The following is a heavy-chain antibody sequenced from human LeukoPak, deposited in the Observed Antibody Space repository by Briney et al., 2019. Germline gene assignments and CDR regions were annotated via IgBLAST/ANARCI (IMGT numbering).Heavy chain of an antibody. Sequence: SETLSLTCAVYGGSFSGYHWSWIRQPPGKGLEWIGEINHSGSTNYNPSLKSRVTISVDTSKNQFSLKLSSVTAADTAVYYCARGGYSYGYGYWGQGTLVTVSS. D-gene: IGHD5-18*01. V-gene: IGHV4-34*01. CDR1: GGSFSGYH. J-gene: IGHJ4*02. CDR2: INHSGST. CDR3: ARGGYSYGYGY.